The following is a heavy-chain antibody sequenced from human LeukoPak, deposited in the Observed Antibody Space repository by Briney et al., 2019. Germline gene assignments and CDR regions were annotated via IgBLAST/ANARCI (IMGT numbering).Heavy chain of an antibody. CDR1: GFTFSGYE. Sequence: GGSLRLSCAASGFTFSGYEMNWVRQAPGKGLEWVSCISTSGNTIYYADSLKGRFTVSRDNARNSLYLQVNSLRAEDTAVYYCARDGPGYSFDYWGQGTLVTVSS. D-gene: IGHD5-18*01. CDR2: ISTSGNTI. V-gene: IGHV3-48*03. CDR3: ARDGPGYSFDY. J-gene: IGHJ4*02.